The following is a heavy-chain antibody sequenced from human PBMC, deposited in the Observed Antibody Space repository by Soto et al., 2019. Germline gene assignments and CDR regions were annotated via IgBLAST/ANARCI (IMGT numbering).Heavy chain of an antibody. D-gene: IGHD2-15*01. Sequence: PSETLSLTCTVSSDSISSYYWIWIRQSPGKGLEWIGYTDYSGNTNYNPSLKSRVTISVDTSKNQFSLKLSSVTAADTAVYYCARIGGYCSGGSCYSHYYYYYMEVWGKGTTVTVSS. CDR3: ARIGGYCSGGSCYSHYYYYYMEV. J-gene: IGHJ6*03. CDR2: TDYSGNT. CDR1: SDSISSYY. V-gene: IGHV4-59*12.